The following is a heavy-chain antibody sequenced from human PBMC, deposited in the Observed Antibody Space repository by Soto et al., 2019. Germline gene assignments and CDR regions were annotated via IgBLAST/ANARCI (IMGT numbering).Heavy chain of an antibody. Sequence: GESLKISCKGSGYSFTSYWISWVRQMPGKGLEWMGRIDPSDSYTNYSPSFQGHVTISADKSISTAYLQWSSLKASDTAMYYCARITMVRGAGDWFEPWGQGSRVTVSS. CDR1: GYSFTSYW. CDR2: IDPSDSYT. D-gene: IGHD3-10*01. V-gene: IGHV5-10-1*01. CDR3: ARITMVRGAGDWFEP. J-gene: IGHJ5*02.